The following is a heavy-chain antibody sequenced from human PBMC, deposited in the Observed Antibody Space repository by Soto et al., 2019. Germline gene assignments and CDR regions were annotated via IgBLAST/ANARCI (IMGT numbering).Heavy chain of an antibody. V-gene: IGHV6-1*01. CDR2: TYYRSKWYY. D-gene: IGHD4-17*01. J-gene: IGHJ3*02. Sequence: PSQTLSLTCAMSGDSVSSNSAAWNWIRQSPSRGLEWLGRTYYRSKWYYDYAISMKSRIIINPDTTKNQFSLQLNSVTPEDTAVYYCASWTTVTTERFDAFDIWGQGTMVTVSS. CDR3: ASWTTVTTERFDAFDI. CDR1: GDSVSSNSAA.